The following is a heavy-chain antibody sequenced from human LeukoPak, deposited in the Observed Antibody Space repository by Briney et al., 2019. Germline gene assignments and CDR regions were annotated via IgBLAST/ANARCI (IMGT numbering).Heavy chain of an antibody. D-gene: IGHD3-10*01. CDR3: ARVNGYAYGSGAFDI. CDR2: IYCSGST. J-gene: IGHJ3*02. Sequence: PETLSLTCTVSGGSISSYYWSWIRQPPGKGLEWIGYIYCSGSTNYNPSLKSRVTISVDTSKNQFSLKLSSVTAADTAVYYCARVNGYAYGSGAFDIWGQGTMVTVSS. V-gene: IGHV4-59*01. CDR1: GGSISSYY.